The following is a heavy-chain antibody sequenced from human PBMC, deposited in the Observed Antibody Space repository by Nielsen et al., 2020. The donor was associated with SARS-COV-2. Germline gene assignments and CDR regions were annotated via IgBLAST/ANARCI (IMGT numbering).Heavy chain of an antibody. V-gene: IGHV4-61*01. J-gene: IGHJ6*02. Sequence: SETLSLTCTVSGGSVSSGSYYWSWIRQPPGKGLEWIGYIYYSGSTNYNPSLKSRVTISVDTSKNQFSLKLSSVTAADTAVYYCARISPNWNPPYYYYYGMDVWGQGTTVTVSS. CDR2: IYYSGST. D-gene: IGHD1-20*01. CDR1: GGSVSSGSYY. CDR3: ARISPNWNPPYYYYYGMDV.